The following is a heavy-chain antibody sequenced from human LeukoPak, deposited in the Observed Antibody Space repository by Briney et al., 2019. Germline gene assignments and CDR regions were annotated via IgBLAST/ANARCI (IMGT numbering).Heavy chain of an antibody. V-gene: IGHV1-3*01. D-gene: IGHD2-15*01. CDR3: ARGRGTSGSNRDFYYYYYMDV. CDR2: MNAGNGNT. J-gene: IGHJ6*03. Sequence: EASVKVSCKASGYIFTDYAIHWLRQAPGQRPEWMGWMNAGNGNTKYSQKFQGRITLIRDTSAATAYMELSSLRHDDLAVYHCARGRGTSGSNRDFYYYYYMDVWGKGTTVTVSS. CDR1: GYIFTDYA.